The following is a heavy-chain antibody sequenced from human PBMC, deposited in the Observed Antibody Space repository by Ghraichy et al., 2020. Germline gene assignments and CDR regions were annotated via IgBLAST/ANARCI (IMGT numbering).Heavy chain of an antibody. CDR3: VKDLGYSLNWFDP. CDR1: GFTFSSFA. CDR2: ISSNGDST. J-gene: IGHJ5*02. Sequence: GGSLRLSCSASGFTFSSFAMHWVRQAPGKGLEYVSAISSNGDSTYYADSVKGRFTISRDNSKNTLYLQMSSLRAEDMAVYYCVKDLGYSLNWFDPWGQGTLVTVSS. D-gene: IGHD6-13*01. V-gene: IGHV3-64D*06.